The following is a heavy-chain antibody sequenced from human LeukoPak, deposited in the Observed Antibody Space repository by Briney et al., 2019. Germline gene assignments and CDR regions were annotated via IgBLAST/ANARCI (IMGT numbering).Heavy chain of an antibody. J-gene: IGHJ4*02. CDR1: GFTFSSYA. V-gene: IGHV3-23*01. CDR2: ISGSGGST. CDR3: AKSSYYDTSGYYREYYFDY. D-gene: IGHD3-22*01. Sequence: GGSLRLSCVPSGFTFSSYAMSWVRQAPGKGLEWVSSISGSGGSTHYADSVKGRFTISRDKTKNTLYLQMNSLRAEDTAVYYCAKSSYYDTSGYYREYYFDYWGQGTLVTVSP.